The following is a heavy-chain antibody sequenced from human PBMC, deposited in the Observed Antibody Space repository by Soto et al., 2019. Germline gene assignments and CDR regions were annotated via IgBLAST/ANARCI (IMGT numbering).Heavy chain of an antibody. CDR3: ARETGAGYYYEGDVDYYYYGMDV. CDR2: IIPIFGTA. V-gene: IGHV1-69*06. D-gene: IGHD3-22*01. CDR1: GGTFSSYA. Sequence: QVQLVQSGAEVKKPGSSVKVSCKASGGTFSSYAISWVRQAPGQGLEWMGGIIPIFGTANYAQKFQGRVTITADKSTSTGYMALSSLRSEDTAVYYCARETGAGYYYEGDVDYYYYGMDVWGQGTTVTVAS. J-gene: IGHJ6*02.